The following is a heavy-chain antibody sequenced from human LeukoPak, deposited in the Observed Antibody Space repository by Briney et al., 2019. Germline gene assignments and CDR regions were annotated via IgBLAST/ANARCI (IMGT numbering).Heavy chain of an antibody. Sequence: GGSLRLSCAASGFTFSSYWMSWVRQAPGKGLEWVANIKQDGSEKYYVDSVKGRFTISRDNAKNSLYLQMNSLRAEDTAVYYCAKKGNGYKSHFDYWGQGTLVTVSS. CDR2: IKQDGSEK. V-gene: IGHV3-7*03. CDR3: AKKGNGYKSHFDY. J-gene: IGHJ4*02. CDR1: GFTFSSYW. D-gene: IGHD5-24*01.